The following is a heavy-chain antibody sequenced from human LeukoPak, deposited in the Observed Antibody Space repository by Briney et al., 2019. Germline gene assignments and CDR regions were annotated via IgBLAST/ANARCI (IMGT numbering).Heavy chain of an antibody. CDR3: ARDRTMVHFDY. V-gene: IGHV3-30*04. CDR1: GFTFSSYA. CDR2: ILYDGSNK. D-gene: IGHD3-10*01. J-gene: IGHJ4*02. Sequence: GGSLRLSCAASGFTFSSYAMHWVRQAPGKGLEWVAVILYDGSNKYYADSVKGRFTISRDNSKNTLYLQMNSLRAEDTAVYYCARDRTMVHFDYWGQGTLVTVSS.